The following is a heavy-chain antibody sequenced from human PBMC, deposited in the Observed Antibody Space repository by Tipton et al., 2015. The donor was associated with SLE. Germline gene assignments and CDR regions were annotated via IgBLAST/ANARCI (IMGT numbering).Heavy chain of an antibody. CDR2: IYYTGST. CDR3: ARGGWELSFDY. J-gene: IGHJ4*02. Sequence: TLSLTCTVSGGSINNYYWSWIRQPPGKGLEWIGYIYYTGSTHYNPSLKTRVTISVDTSRSHFSLTLSSVTAADTAVYYCARGGWELSFDYWGQGTLVTVSS. V-gene: IGHV4-59*01. D-gene: IGHD1-26*01. CDR1: GGSINNYY.